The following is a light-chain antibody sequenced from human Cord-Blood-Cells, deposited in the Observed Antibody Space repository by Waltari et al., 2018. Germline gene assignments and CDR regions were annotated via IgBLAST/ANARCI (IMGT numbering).Light chain of an antibody. CDR2: WAS. J-gene: IGKJ1*01. Sequence: DIVMTQSPDSLAVSLGVTASINCKSSQSVLYTSNNKTYLACYQQKPGHPPKLLIYWASTREPGVPDRFSGSGSGTDFTLTISSLQAEDVAVYYCQQYYSTPWTFGQGTKVEIK. V-gene: IGKV4-1*01. CDR3: QQYYSTPWT. CDR1: QSVLYTSNNKTY.